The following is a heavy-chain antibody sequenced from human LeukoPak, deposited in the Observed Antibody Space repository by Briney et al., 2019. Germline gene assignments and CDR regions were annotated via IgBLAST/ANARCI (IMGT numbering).Heavy chain of an antibody. D-gene: IGHD1-1*01. CDR2: IYSGGGT. J-gene: IGHJ4*02. Sequence: PGGSLRLSCAASGFTVSSSHMTWVRQAVGKGLEWVSFIYSGGGTSYADAVKGRFSNTRDNSKNTLYLQKNSLRAEDTTVEYCARVYNCVFDYWGQGTLVTVSS. V-gene: IGHV3-53*01. CDR3: ARVYNCVFDY. CDR1: GFTVSSSH.